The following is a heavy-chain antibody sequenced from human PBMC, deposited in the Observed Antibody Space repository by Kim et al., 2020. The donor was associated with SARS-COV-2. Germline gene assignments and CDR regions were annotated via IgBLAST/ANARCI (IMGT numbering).Heavy chain of an antibody. J-gene: IGHJ4*02. CDR3: ASLSSGYYYDGAYYFDY. Sequence: SVKVSCKASGGTFSSYAISWVRQAPGQGLEWMGGIIPIFGTANYAQKFQGRVTITADESTSTAYMELSSLRSEDTAVYYCASLSSGYYYDGAYYFDYWGQGTLVTVSS. CDR2: IIPIFGTA. CDR1: GGTFSSYA. D-gene: IGHD3-22*01. V-gene: IGHV1-69*13.